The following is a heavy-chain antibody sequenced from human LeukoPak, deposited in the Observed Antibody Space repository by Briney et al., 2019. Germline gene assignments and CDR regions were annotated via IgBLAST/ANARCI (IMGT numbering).Heavy chain of an antibody. CDR1: GFSFSTYA. Sequence: PGGSLRLSCAASGFSFSTYAMNWVCQAPGKGLEWIAYIGGSGDTIYYADSVKGRFTISRDNARNSLFLQMNSLREDDTAVYFCARRLDLWGRGTMVTVSS. V-gene: IGHV3-48*02. CDR3: ARRLDL. J-gene: IGHJ5*02. CDR2: IGGSGDTI.